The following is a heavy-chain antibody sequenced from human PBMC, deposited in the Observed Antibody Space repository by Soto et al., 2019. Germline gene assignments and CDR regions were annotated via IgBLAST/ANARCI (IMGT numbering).Heavy chain of an antibody. J-gene: IGHJ4*02. Sequence: QDHLVESGGGVVQPGTSLRLSCAASGFTFNTYGMHWVRQAPGKGLEWVAVISYDGSEKFYADSVKGRFTISRDNSKNTLYLQMSRLRPEDTAIYYCAKSPNFYCSSPNCYKYDFEYWGQGTLVTVSS. D-gene: IGHD2-2*02. CDR2: ISYDGSEK. CDR3: AKSPNFYCSSPNCYKYDFEY. V-gene: IGHV3-30*18. CDR1: GFTFNTYG.